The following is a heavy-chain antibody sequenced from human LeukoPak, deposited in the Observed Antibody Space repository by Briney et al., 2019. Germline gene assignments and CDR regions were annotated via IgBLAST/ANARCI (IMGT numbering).Heavy chain of an antibody. V-gene: IGHV1-69*04. J-gene: IGHJ4*02. D-gene: IGHD3-10*01. Sequence: ASVKVSCKASGGTFSSYAISWVRQAPGQGLEWMGRIIPILGIANYAQKFQGRVTITADKSTSTAYMELSSLRSEDTAVYYCASGSGSYYYYFDYWGQETLVTVSS. CDR3: ASGSGSYYYYFDY. CDR2: IIPILGIA. CDR1: GGTFSSYA.